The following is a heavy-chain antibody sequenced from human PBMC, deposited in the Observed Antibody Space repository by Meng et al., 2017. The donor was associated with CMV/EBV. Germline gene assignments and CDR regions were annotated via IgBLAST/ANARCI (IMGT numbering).Heavy chain of an antibody. D-gene: IGHD3-3*01. Sequence: SETLSLTCAVYGGSFSGYYWSWIRQPPGKGLEWIGEINHSGGTNYNPSLKSRVTISVDTSKNQFSLKLSSVTAADTAVYYCAGASFWSGYYDYWGQGTLVTVSS. CDR3: AGASFWSGYYDY. CDR2: INHSGGT. CDR1: GGSFSGYY. V-gene: IGHV4-34*01. J-gene: IGHJ4*02.